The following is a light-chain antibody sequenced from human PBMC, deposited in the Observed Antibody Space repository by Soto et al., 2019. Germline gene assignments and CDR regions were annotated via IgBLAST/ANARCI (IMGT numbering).Light chain of an antibody. CDR2: AAS. CDR1: QGISSY. CDR3: QHYNSYSEA. V-gene: IGKV1-9*01. J-gene: IGKJ1*01. Sequence: DIQLTQSPSFLSASVGDRVTITCRASQGISSYLAWYQQKPGKAPKLLIYAASTLQSGVPSRFSGSGSGTEFTLTISSLQPDDFATYYCQHYNSYSEAFGQGTMVDI.